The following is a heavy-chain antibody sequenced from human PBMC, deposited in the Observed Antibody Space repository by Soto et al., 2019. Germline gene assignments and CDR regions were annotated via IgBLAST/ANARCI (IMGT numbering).Heavy chain of an antibody. J-gene: IGHJ4*02. CDR1: GASFSSYV. CDR2: IIPMHGTA. CDR3: ASPYYYDSNAYKYYFDH. D-gene: IGHD3-22*01. V-gene: IGHV1-69*13. Sequence: SVKVSSKASGASFSSYVISWVRQAPGLGLEWMGGIIPMHGTAYYAQNLQGRLTITADESTNTSYLALSSLRSEDTAVYYCASPYYYDSNAYKYYFDHWGLGTLVTVSS.